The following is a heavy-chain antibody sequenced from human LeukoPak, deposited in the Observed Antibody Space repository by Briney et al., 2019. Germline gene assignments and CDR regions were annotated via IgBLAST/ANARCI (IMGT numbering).Heavy chain of an antibody. CDR3: ARGSGYDSSGPLGEC. J-gene: IGHJ4*02. CDR2: ISGSGGST. V-gene: IGHV3-23*01. D-gene: IGHD3-22*01. Sequence: GGSLRLSCSASGFTFSSYAMSWVRQAPGKGLEWVSAISGSGGSTYYADSVKGRFTISRDNSKNTLYLQMNSLRAEDTAVYYCARGSGYDSSGPLGECWGQGTLVTVSS. CDR1: GFTFSSYA.